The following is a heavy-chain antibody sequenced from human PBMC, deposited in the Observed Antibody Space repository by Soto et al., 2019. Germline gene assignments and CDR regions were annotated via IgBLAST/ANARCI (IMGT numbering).Heavy chain of an antibody. V-gene: IGHV3-73*01. CDR1: GFTFSGSA. CDR2: IRSKANSYAT. Sequence: EVQLVESGGGLVQPGGSLKLSCAASGFTFSGSAMHWVRQASGKGLEWVGRIRSKANSYATAYAASVKGRFTISRDDSKNTAYLRMNSLKTEETAVYYCTRQASDFWSGGTQYYMDVWGKGTMVTVSS. D-gene: IGHD3-3*01. CDR3: TRQASDFWSGGTQYYMDV. J-gene: IGHJ6*03.